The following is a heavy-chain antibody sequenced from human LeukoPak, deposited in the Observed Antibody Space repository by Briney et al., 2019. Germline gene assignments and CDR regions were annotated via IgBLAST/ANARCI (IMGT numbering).Heavy chain of an antibody. CDR3: ARGDSGSYYSPFDY. CDR2: IYYRGST. V-gene: IGHV4-39*07. CDR1: GGSISSSSYY. J-gene: IGHJ4*02. Sequence: SETLSLTCTVSGGSISSSSYYWGWIRQPPGKGLEWIGSIYYRGSTYYNPSLKSRVTISVDTSKNQFSLKLSSVTAADTAVYYCARGDSGSYYSPFDYWGQGTLVTVSS. D-gene: IGHD1-26*01.